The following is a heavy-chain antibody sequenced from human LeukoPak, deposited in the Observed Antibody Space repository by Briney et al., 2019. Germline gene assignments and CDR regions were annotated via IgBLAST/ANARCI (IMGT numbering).Heavy chain of an antibody. D-gene: IGHD6-19*01. J-gene: IGHJ4*02. V-gene: IGHV3-23*01. CDR3: ARDRGRSGWYGY. Sequence: GGSLRLSCAASGFTFSSHGMSWVRQAPGKGLEWVSAISGSGGSTYYADSVKGRFTISRDNSKNTLYLQMNSLRAEDTAVYYCARDRGRSGWYGYWGQGTLVTVSS. CDR1: GFTFSSHG. CDR2: ISGSGGST.